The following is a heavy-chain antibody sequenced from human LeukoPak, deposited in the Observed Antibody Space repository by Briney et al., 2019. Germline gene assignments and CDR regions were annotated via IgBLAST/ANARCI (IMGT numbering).Heavy chain of an antibody. D-gene: IGHD2-15*01. CDR2: ISTNGGGT. Sequence: RPGGSLRLSCAASGFTFSGYAMHWVRQTPGKGLEYVSAISTNGGGTYYANSVKGRFTISRDNSKNTLYLQMGSLRAEDMAVYFCARYCNGVTCYSGYDYWGQGTLVTVSS. J-gene: IGHJ4*02. CDR3: ARYCNGVTCYSGYDY. V-gene: IGHV3-64*01. CDR1: GFTFSGYA.